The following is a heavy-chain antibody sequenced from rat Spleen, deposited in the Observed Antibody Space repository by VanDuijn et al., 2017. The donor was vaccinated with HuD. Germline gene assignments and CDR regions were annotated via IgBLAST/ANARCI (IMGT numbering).Heavy chain of an antibody. J-gene: IGHJ3*01. D-gene: IGHD4-3*01. V-gene: IGHV5-31*01. CDR3: ASTRYNSGSFAY. CDR1: GFIFNNYW. CDR2: ISHSGGNT. Sequence: EVQLVESGGGLVQPGRSLKLSCVASGFIFNNYWMTWIRQAPGKGLEWVASISHSGGNTYYPDSVKGRFSISRDNAKSTLYLQMNSLRSEDTATYYCASTRYNSGSFAYWGQGTLVTVSS.